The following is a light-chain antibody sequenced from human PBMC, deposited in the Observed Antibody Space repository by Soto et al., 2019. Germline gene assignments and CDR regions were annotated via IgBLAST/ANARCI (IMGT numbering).Light chain of an antibody. Sequence: DIQMTQSPSTLSGSVGDRVTITCRASQTFSSWLDWYQQKPGKAPKLLIYKASTLKSGVPSRFSGSGSGTEFTLTISRLQPDDVATYYCQHYTSYPEAFGQGTKVELK. CDR3: QHYTSYPEA. CDR1: QTFSSW. J-gene: IGKJ1*01. V-gene: IGKV1-5*03. CDR2: KAS.